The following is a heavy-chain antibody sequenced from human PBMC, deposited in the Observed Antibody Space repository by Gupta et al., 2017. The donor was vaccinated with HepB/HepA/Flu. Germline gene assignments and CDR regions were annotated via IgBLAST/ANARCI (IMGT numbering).Heavy chain of an antibody. CDR3: ARSPPYYYGSGSYYNYYYYGMDV. CDR1: GGSFSGYY. D-gene: IGHD3-10*01. Sequence: QVQLQQWGAGLLKPSETLSLTCAVYGGSFSGYYWSWIRQPPGKGLEWIGEINHSGSTNYNPSLKSRVTISVDTSKNQFSLKLSSVTAADTAVYYCARSPPYYYGSGSYYNYYYYGMDVWGQGTTVTVSS. J-gene: IGHJ6*02. CDR2: INHSGST. V-gene: IGHV4-34*01.